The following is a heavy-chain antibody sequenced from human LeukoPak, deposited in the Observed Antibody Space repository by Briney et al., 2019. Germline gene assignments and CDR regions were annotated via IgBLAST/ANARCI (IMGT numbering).Heavy chain of an antibody. CDR3: ARKSPRPPRGVIESYWYFDL. CDR1: GGSISSGDYY. Sequence: SETLSLTCTVSGGSISSGDYYWSWIRQPPGKGLEWIGYIYYSGSTYYNPSLKSRVTISVDTSKNQFSLKLSSVTAADTAVYYCARKSPRPPRGVIESYWYFDLWGRGTLVTVSS. D-gene: IGHD3-16*02. V-gene: IGHV4-30-4*01. J-gene: IGHJ2*01. CDR2: IYYSGST.